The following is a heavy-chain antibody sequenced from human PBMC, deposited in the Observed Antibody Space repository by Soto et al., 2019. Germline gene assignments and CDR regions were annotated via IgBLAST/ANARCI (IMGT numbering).Heavy chain of an antibody. V-gene: IGHV1-3*04. CDR3: ARDTSVRFLEWFLDVGWCDP. CDR2: INTGNGNT. CDR1: GYTFTTYP. Sequence: QVPLVQSGAEVKKPGASVKVSCKASGYTFTTYPMHWVRQAPGQRLEWMGWINTGNGNTKFSQKFQGRVTITRDTSVSTVYMELSSLLSEDTAVYYCARDTSVRFLEWFLDVGWCDPWGQGTLVTVSS. J-gene: IGHJ5*02. D-gene: IGHD3-3*01.